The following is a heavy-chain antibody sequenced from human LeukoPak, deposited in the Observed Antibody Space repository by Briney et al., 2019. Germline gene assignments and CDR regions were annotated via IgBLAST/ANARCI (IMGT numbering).Heavy chain of an antibody. CDR2: ISTGGNTR. D-gene: IGHD6-25*01. CDR1: GFAFSSYE. J-gene: IGHJ4*02. V-gene: IGHV3-48*03. CDR3: ARDPTPIAAHLDD. Sequence: PGGSLRLSCVASGFAFSSYEMNWFRQAPGKGLEWVSYISTGGNTRYYADSVRDRFTISRDNARNSLYLQMNSLRAEDTAVYYCARDPTPIAAHLDDWGQGTLVSVSS.